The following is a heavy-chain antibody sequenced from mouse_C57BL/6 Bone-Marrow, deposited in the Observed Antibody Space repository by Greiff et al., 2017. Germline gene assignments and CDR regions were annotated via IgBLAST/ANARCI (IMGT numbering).Heavy chain of an antibody. CDR1: GFTFSSYA. J-gene: IGHJ2*01. CDR2: ISDGGSYT. Sequence: EVHLVESGGGLVKPGGSLKLSCAASGFTFSSYAMSWVRQTPEKRLEWVATISDGGSYTYYPDNVKGRFTISRDNAKNNLYLQMSHLKSEDTAMYYCARDRGDYFDYGGQGTTLTVSS. V-gene: IGHV5-4*01. CDR3: ARDRGDYFDY. D-gene: IGHD3-1*01.